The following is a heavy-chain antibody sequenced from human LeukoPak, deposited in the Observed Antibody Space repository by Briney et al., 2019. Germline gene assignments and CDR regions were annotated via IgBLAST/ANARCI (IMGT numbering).Heavy chain of an antibody. CDR2: ISGSGGST. CDR3: ATGVSRGGDYGY. J-gene: IGHJ4*02. CDR1: GFTFSSCA. Sequence: GGSLRLSCAASGFTFSSCAMSWVRQAPGKGLEWVSAISGSGGSTYYADSVKGRFTISRDNSENTLYLQMNSLRAEDTAVYYCATGVSRGGDYGYWGPGTLVTVSS. V-gene: IGHV3-23*01. D-gene: IGHD3-10*01.